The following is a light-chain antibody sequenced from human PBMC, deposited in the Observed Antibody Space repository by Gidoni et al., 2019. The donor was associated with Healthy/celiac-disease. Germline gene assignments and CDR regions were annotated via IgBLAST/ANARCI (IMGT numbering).Light chain of an antibody. Sequence: QSALTQPASLSGSPGQSLTISCTGTSSDVGGYNYVSWYQQHPGKAPHPLIYDVSNRPSGVSNRFSGSKSGNTASLTISGLQAEDEADYYCSSYTSSSTLGVFGTGTKVTVL. CDR3: SSYTSSSTLGV. CDR1: SSDVGGYNY. V-gene: IGLV2-14*01. CDR2: DVS. J-gene: IGLJ1*01.